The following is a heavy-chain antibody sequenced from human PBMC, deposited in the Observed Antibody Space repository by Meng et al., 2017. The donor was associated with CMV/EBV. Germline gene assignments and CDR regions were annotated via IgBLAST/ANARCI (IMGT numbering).Heavy chain of an antibody. D-gene: IGHD6-13*01. J-gene: IGHJ6*02. CDR3: AKTTAVDTRSYYYYGMDV. CDR1: GFTFSSYA. V-gene: IGHV3-23*01. Sequence: GESLKISCAASGFTFSSYAMSWVRQAPGKGLEWVSSISGGGGSTYYEDSVKGRFTISRDNSKNTLYLQMNSLRAEDTAVYYCAKTTAVDTRSYYYYGMDVWGQGTTVTVSS. CDR2: ISGGGGST.